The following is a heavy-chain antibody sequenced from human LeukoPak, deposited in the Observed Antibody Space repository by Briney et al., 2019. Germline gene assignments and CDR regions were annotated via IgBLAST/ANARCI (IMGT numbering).Heavy chain of an antibody. V-gene: IGHV1-24*01. CDR2: FDREDGET. CDR1: GYIVAELS. D-gene: IGHD1-26*01. J-gene: IGHJ3*01. Sequence: RASVTVSFTVSGYIVAELSIHWVRQSPGKGLEWMGGFDREDGETLYAQKFEGRVTMTEATPTNTVFMELSSLTADDTAVYFCARDLVGPPSGAFDLWGQGTMGTVSS. CDR3: ARDLVGPPSGAFDL.